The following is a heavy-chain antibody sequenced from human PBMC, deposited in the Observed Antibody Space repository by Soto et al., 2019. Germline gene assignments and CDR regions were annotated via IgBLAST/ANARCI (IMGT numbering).Heavy chain of an antibody. J-gene: IGHJ4*02. V-gene: IGHV4-39*01. CDR2: ISYSGTT. Sequence: SSETLSLSCTVSGDSISSSSSYWGWIRQPPGKGLEWIAIISYSGTTYYTPPLKSRLTISVDTSKNQFSLNLASVTAADTAVYYCARRNYPYYFAYWGQGTLVTVSS. CDR3: ARRNYPYYFAY. D-gene: IGHD3-10*01. CDR1: GDSISSSSSY.